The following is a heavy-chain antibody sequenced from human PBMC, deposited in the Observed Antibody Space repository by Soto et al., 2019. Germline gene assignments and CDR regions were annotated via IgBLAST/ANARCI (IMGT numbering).Heavy chain of an antibody. CDR1: GYTFTSYA. CDR3: ARDDIAVAGTLCDY. J-gene: IGHJ4*02. CDR2: INAGNGNT. V-gene: IGHV1-3*01. Sequence: GASVKVSCKASGYTFTSYAMHWVRQAPGQRLEWMGWINAGNGNTKYSQKFQGRVTITRDTSASTAYMELSSLRSEDTAVYYCARDDIAVAGTLCDYWAQGALVTVSS. D-gene: IGHD6-19*01.